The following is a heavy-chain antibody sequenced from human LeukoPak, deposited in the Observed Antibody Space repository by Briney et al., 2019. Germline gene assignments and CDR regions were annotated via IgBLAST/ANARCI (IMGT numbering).Heavy chain of an antibody. Sequence: ASVKVPSKASGYTFTIYAMHWVRQAPGQRREWMGRINAGNGNTKYSQKFQGRVTITRDTSASTAYMELSSLRSEDTAVYYCARVKVLLWFGELFDDAFDIWGQGTMVTVSS. J-gene: IGHJ3*02. D-gene: IGHD3-10*01. CDR3: ARVKVLLWFGELFDDAFDI. CDR2: INAGNGNT. V-gene: IGHV1-3*01. CDR1: GYTFTIYA.